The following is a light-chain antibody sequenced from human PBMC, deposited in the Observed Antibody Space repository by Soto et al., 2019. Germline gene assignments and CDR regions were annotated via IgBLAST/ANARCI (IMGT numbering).Light chain of an antibody. J-gene: IGLJ2*01. CDR1: NSDVGTYEL. CDR2: EGS. Sequence: QSALTQPASVSGSPGQSITISCTGTNSDVGTYELVSWYQQHPGRAPKLMIYEGSKRPSGVSNRFSGSKSGDTASLTISGLQAEDEANYYCASYTRTTTLVFGGGTKVTVL. CDR3: ASYTRTTTLV. V-gene: IGLV2-14*02.